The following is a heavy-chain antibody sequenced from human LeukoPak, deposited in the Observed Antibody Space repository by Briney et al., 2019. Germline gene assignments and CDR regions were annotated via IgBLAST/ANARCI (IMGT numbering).Heavy chain of an antibody. CDR2: FDPEDGET. CDR1: GYTLTELS. Sequence: ASVKVSCKVSGYTLTELSMHWVRQAPGKGLEWMGGFDPEDGETIYAQKFQGRVTMTRNTSISTAYMELSSLRAEDTAVYYCARHSRYGYYDAFDIWGQGTMVTVSS. V-gene: IGHV1-24*01. D-gene: IGHD3-22*01. CDR3: ARHSRYGYYDAFDI. J-gene: IGHJ3*02.